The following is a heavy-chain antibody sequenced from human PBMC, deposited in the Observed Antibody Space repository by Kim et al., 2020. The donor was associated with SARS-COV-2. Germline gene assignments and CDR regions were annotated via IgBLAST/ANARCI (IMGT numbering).Heavy chain of an antibody. CDR1: GGSISSSSYY. V-gene: IGHV4-39*01. J-gene: IGHJ5*02. CDR3: ASMVATVTGGWFDP. CDR2: IYYSGST. Sequence: SETLSLTCTVSGGSISSSSYYWGWIRQPPGKGLEWIGSIYYSGSTYYNPSLKSRVTISVDTSKNQFSLKLSSVTAADTAVYYCASMVATVTGGWFDPWGQGTLVTVSS. D-gene: IGHD5-12*01.